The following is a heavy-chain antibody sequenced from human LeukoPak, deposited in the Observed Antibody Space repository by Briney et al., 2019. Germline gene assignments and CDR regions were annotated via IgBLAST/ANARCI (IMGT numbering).Heavy chain of an antibody. J-gene: IGHJ4*02. CDR1: GFTFSSYS. V-gene: IGHV3-21*01. Sequence: GGSLRLSCAASGFTFSSYSMNWVRQAPGKGLEWVSSISSSSSYIYYADSVKGRFTISRDNAKNSLYLQMNSLRAEDTAVYYCARDSGSSRYKADGKGVDYWGQGTLVTVSS. CDR2: ISSSSSYI. D-gene: IGHD6-13*01. CDR3: ARDSGSSRYKADGKGVDY.